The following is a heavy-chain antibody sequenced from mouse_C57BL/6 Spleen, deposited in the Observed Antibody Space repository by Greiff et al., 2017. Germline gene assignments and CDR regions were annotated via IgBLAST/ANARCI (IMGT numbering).Heavy chain of an antibody. CDR3: ASKGGYYVAWFAY. V-gene: IGHV1-55*01. J-gene: IGHJ3*01. Sequence: VQLQQPGAELVKPGASVKMSCKASGYTFTSYWITWVKQRPGQGLEWIGDMYPGSGSTNYNEKFKSKATLTVDTSSSTAYMQLSSLTSEDSAVYCCASKGGYYVAWFAYWGQGTLVTVSA. CDR2: MYPGSGST. CDR1: GYTFTSYW. D-gene: IGHD2-3*01.